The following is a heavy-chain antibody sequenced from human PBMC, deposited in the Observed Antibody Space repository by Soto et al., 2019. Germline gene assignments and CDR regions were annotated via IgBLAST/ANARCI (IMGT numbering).Heavy chain of an antibody. CDR3: ASSYGSGSYYYYYYGMDV. CDR2: INHSGST. CDR1: GGSFSGYY. D-gene: IGHD3-10*01. J-gene: IGHJ6*02. V-gene: IGHV4-34*01. Sequence: SETLSLTCAVYGGSFSGYYWSWIRQPPGKGLEWIGEINHSGSTNYNPSLKSRVTISVDTSKNQFSLKLSSVTAADTAVYYCASSYGSGSYYYYYYGMDVWGQGTTVTVSS.